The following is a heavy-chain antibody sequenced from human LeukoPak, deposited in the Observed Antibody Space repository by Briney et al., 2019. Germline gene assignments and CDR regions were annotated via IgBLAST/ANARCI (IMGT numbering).Heavy chain of an antibody. D-gene: IGHD3-16*01. CDR1: GFTFSSYG. Sequence: GRSLRLSCAASGFTFSSYGMHWVRQAPGKGLEWVAVIWYDGSNKYYADSVKGRFTISRDNSKNTLYLQMNSLRAEDTAVYYCARGGGAPTDYWSQGTLVTVSS. J-gene: IGHJ4*02. V-gene: IGHV3-33*01. CDR3: ARGGGAPTDY. CDR2: IWYDGSNK.